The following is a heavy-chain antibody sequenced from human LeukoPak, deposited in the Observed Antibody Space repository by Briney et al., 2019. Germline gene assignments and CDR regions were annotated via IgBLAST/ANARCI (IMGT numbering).Heavy chain of an antibody. CDR3: ASDMTTANY. CDR1: GGSISSSSYY. J-gene: IGHJ4*02. Sequence: SETLSLTCTVAGGSISSSSYYWGWIRQPPGKGLEWIGSIYYSGSTYYNPSLKSRVTISVDTSKNQFSLKLSSVTAPDTAVYYCASDMTTANYWGQGTLVTVSS. D-gene: IGHD4-11*01. V-gene: IGHV4-39*07. CDR2: IYYSGST.